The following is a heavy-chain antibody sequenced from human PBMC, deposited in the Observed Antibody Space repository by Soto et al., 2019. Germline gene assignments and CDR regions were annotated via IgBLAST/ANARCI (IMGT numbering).Heavy chain of an antibody. D-gene: IGHD2-2*01. CDR3: AAGIRNCSSTSCYLTGPNWFDP. CDR1: GFTFTSSA. Sequence: SVKVSCKASGFTFTSSAVQWVRQARGQRLEWIGWIVVGSGNTNYAQKFQERVTITRDMSTSTAYMELSSLRSEDTAVYYCAAGIRNCSSTSCYLTGPNWFDPWGQGTLVTVSS. CDR2: IVVGSGNT. V-gene: IGHV1-58*01. J-gene: IGHJ5*02.